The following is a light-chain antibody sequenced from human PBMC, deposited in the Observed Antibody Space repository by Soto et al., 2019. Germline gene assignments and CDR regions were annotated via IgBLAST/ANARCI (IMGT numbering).Light chain of an antibody. Sequence: IQMTQSPSSLSAAVGDRVTISCRASQSIRNYVSWYQQKPGTAPKLLIRAASTLQSGVPSRFSGSGSGTDFTLTISSLQIEDFATYFCQQTDSTPQTFGHGTNVEI. CDR2: AAS. V-gene: IGKV1-39*01. CDR1: QSIRNY. J-gene: IGKJ1*01. CDR3: QQTDSTPQT.